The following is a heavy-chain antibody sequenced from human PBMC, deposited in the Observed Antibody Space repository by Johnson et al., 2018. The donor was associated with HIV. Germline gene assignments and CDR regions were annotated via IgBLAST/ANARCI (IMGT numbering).Heavy chain of an antibody. V-gene: IGHV3-9*01. CDR3: AMPSMVQGGPDAFDI. D-gene: IGHD3-10*01. J-gene: IGHJ3*02. Sequence: VQLVESGGGLVQPGRSLRLSCAASGFTFDDYAMHWVRQAPGKGLEWVSGFSWNSGSIGYADSMKGRFTISRDNAKNSLYLQMNSLRAEDTAVYYCAMPSMVQGGPDAFDIWGQGTMVTVSS. CDR2: FSWNSGSI. CDR1: GFTFDDYA.